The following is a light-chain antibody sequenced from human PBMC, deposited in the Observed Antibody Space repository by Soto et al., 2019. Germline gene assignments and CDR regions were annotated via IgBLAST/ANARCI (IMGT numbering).Light chain of an antibody. CDR1: ISDVGSYNY. Sequence: QSALTQPASVSGSPGQSITISCTGTISDVGSYNYVSWYQQYPGKAPKLMIYDVSTRPSGVSDRFSGSKSGNTASLTISGLRAEDEADYYCCSYTTSSNYVFGTGTKLTV. CDR3: CSYTTSSNYV. J-gene: IGLJ1*01. CDR2: DVS. V-gene: IGLV2-14*03.